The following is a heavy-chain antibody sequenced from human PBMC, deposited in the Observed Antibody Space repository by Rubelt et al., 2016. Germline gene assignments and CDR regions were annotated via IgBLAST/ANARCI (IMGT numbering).Heavy chain of an antibody. Sequence: EVQLLESGGGLVQPGGSLRLSCAASGFTFSSYAMSWVRQAPGKGLEWVSAISGSGASTYYADSVKGRLTISRDNSKNTLYLQMNSLRAEDTAVYYCAKGTGPRRGGTDYWGQGTLVTVSS. V-gene: IGHV3-23*01. D-gene: IGHD3/OR15-3a*01. CDR3: AKGTGPRRGGTDY. CDR2: ISGSGAST. CDR1: GFTFSSYA. J-gene: IGHJ4*02.